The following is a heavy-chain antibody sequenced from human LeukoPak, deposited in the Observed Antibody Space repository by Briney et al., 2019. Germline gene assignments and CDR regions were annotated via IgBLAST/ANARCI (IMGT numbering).Heavy chain of an antibody. Sequence: GGSLSLSCAASGFTFSSYAMSWVRQAPGKGVEWVSAISGSGGSTYYADSVKGRFTISRDNARNSLYLQMNSLRAEDTAVYYCAREFHMGELPYDYWGQGTLVTVSS. CDR1: GFTFSSYA. J-gene: IGHJ4*02. D-gene: IGHD1-26*01. CDR3: AREFHMGELPYDY. CDR2: ISGSGGST. V-gene: IGHV3-23*01.